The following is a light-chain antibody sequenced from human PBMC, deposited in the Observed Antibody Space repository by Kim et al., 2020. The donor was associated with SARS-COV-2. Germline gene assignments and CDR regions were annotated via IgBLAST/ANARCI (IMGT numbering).Light chain of an antibody. J-gene: IGLJ3*02. Sequence: GQSVTIYCTGTSSDVGGYNYVSWYQQHPGKAPKLMIYDVSKRPSGVPDRFSGSKSGNTASLTISGLQAEDEADYYCCSYAGSYTWVFGGGTKLTVL. CDR3: CSYAGSYTWV. CDR2: DVS. V-gene: IGLV2-11*01. CDR1: SSDVGGYNY.